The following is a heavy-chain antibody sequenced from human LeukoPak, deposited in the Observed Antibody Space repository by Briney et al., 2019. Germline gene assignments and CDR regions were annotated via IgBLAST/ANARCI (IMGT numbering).Heavy chain of an antibody. V-gene: IGHV1-2*02. CDR2: INPNSGGT. J-gene: IGHJ4*02. Sequence: ASVKVSCKASGYTFTGYHMHWVRQAPGQGLEWMGWINPNSGGTNYAQKFQGRVTMTRDTSISTAYMELSRLRSDDTAVYYCARGSSAVALYYFDYWGQGTLVTVSS. D-gene: IGHD6-19*01. CDR3: ARGSSAVALYYFDY. CDR1: GYTFTGYH.